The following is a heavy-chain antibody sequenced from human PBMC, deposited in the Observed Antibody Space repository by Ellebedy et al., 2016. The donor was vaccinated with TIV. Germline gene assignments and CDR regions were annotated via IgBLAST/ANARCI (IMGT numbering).Heavy chain of an antibody. CDR1: GFTFTSYA. V-gene: IGHV3-23*01. J-gene: IGHJ4*02. D-gene: IGHD2-21*01. CDR3: AKSAYCGTGICQGFDQ. CDR2: IGGSGHDT. Sequence: PSETLSLTCAASGFTFTSYAMNWVRQAPGKGLEWVSSIGGSGHDTYYADSVTGRFTISRDNSKNTLYLQLHSLRAEDTAVYYCAKSAYCGTGICQGFDQWGQGTLVTVSS.